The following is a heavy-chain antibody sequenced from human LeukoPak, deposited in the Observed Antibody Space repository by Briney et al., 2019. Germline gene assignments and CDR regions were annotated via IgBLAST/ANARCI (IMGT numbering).Heavy chain of an antibody. D-gene: IGHD3-3*01. CDR2: ISGSGGST. J-gene: IGHJ4*02. V-gene: IGHV3-23*01. Sequence: GGSLRLSCAASGFTFSSYAMSWVRQAPGKGLEWVSAISGSGGSTYYADSVKGRFTISRDNSKNTLYLQMNSLRAEDTAVYYCAKGRGLRFLEWSILDYWGQGTLVTVSS. CDR1: GFTFSSYA. CDR3: AKGRGLRFLEWSILDY.